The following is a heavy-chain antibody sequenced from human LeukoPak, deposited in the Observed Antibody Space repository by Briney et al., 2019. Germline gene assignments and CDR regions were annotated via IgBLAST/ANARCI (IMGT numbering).Heavy chain of an antibody. D-gene: IGHD3-10*01. CDR1: GGSISTNY. J-gene: IGHJ4*02. Sequence: PSETLSLTCTVSGGSISTNYWSWIRQPPGKGLEWIGYVYYSGSSSYNPSLKSRVTMLVDTPKNQFSLKLSSVTAADTAVYYCAREPDYYGSGNNWGQGTLVTVSS. V-gene: IGHV4-59*01. CDR3: AREPDYYGSGNN. CDR2: VYYSGSS.